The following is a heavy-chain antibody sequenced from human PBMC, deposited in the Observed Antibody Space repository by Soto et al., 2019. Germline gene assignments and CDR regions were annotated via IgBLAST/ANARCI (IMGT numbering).Heavy chain of an antibody. CDR1: GFTFTSSA. V-gene: IGHV1-58*01. CDR2: IVVGSGNT. D-gene: IGHD3-3*01. Sequence: SVKGSCKASGFTFTSSAVQWVRQARGQRLEWIGWIVVGSGNTNYAQKFQERVTITRDMSTSTAYMELSSLRSEDTAVYYCAAEGKKYYDFWSGFPEYYYGMDVWGQ. CDR3: AAEGKKYYDFWSGFPEYYYGMDV. J-gene: IGHJ6*02.